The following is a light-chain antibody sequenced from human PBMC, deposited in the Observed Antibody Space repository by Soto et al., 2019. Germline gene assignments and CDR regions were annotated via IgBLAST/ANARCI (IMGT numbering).Light chain of an antibody. CDR2: DVT. V-gene: IGLV2-14*01. J-gene: IGLJ1*01. CDR3: SSYTSSSTPYA. CDR1: SSDIGAYDY. Sequence: ALTQPASVSGSPGQSITISCTGSSSDIGAYDYVSWYQQRPVKAPKLMIFDVTNRPSGVSDRFSGSKSGNTASLTISGLQTEDEADYYCSSYTSSSTPYAFGTGTKVTVL.